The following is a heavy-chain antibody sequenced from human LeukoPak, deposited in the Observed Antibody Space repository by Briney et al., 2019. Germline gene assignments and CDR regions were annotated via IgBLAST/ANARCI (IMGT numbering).Heavy chain of an antibody. CDR1: GGSISSSSYY. Sequence: NSSETLSLTCTVSGGSISSSSYYWGWIRQPPGKGLEWIGSIYYSGSTYYNPSLKSRVTISVDTSKNQFSLKLSSVTAADTAVYYCARVSTYYDFWSGYYTNNLHYYYMDAWGKGTTVTVSS. CDR2: IYYSGST. V-gene: IGHV4-39*07. J-gene: IGHJ6*03. D-gene: IGHD3-3*01. CDR3: ARVSTYYDFWSGYYTNNLHYYYMDA.